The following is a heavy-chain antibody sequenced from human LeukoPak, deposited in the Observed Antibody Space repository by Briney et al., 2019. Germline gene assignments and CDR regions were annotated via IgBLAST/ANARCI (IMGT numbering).Heavy chain of an antibody. D-gene: IGHD5-18*01. V-gene: IGHV4-61*02. CDR2: IYTSGST. CDR1: GGSISSGSYY. Sequence: SETLSLTCTVSGGSISSGSYYWSWIRQPAGKGLEWIGRIYTSGSTNYNPSLKSRVTISVDTSKNQLSLKLGSVTASDTAVYYCARHVGYSYGSGFAPWGQGTLVTVSS. CDR3: ARHVGYSYGSGFAP. J-gene: IGHJ5*02.